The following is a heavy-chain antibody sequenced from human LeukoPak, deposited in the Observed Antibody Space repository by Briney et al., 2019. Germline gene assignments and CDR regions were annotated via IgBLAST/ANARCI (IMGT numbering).Heavy chain of an antibody. CDR3: AKDSSLYGTSWWGNYFDY. CDR1: GFTFNRYW. V-gene: IGHV3-7*01. Sequence: GGSLRLSCAASGFTFNRYWMSWVREAPGKELQWVANIKQDGSAKYYVDSVKGRFTISRDNAKNSLYLQMNSLRAEDTAVYYCAKDSSLYGTSWWGNYFDYWGQGTQVTVSS. D-gene: IGHD6-13*01. J-gene: IGHJ4*02. CDR2: IKQDGSAK.